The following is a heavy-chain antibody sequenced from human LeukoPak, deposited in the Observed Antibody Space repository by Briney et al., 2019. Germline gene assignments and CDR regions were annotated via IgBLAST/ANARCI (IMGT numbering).Heavy chain of an antibody. CDR2: IYYSGSS. D-gene: IGHD6-13*01. J-gene: IGHJ4*02. CDR1: GGSISSSSYY. CDR3: ARHWETSSWYVDY. Sequence: PSETLSLTCTVSGGSISSSSYYWGWIRQPPGKGLEWIGSIYYSGSSYYNPSLKSRVTISAHTSKNQFSLKLSSVTAADTAVYYCARHWETSSWYVDYWGQGTLVTVSS. V-gene: IGHV4-39*01.